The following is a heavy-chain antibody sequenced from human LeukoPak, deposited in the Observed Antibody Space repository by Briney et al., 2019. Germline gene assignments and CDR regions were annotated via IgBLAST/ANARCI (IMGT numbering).Heavy chain of an antibody. V-gene: IGHV4-39*01. CDR3: VGCSFYYFDY. CDR1: GGSISSSSYY. J-gene: IGHJ4*02. Sequence: SETLSLTCTVSGGSISSSSYYWGWLCQPPGKGLEWIVSIYYSGSTYYNPSLKSRVTISVDTSKNQFSLELSSVTAADTAVYYCVGCSFYYFDYWGQGSVVTVSS. CDR2: IYYSGST. D-gene: IGHD2-21*01.